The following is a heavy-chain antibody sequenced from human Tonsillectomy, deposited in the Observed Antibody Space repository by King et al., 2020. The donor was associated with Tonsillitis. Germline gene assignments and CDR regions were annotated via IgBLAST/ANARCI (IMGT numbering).Heavy chain of an antibody. CDR3: ARDRGVVVVAATDIDY. D-gene: IGHD2-15*01. Sequence: VQLVESGGGLVQPGGSLRLSCAASGFTFSSYWMHWVRQAPGKGLVWVSRINSDGSSPSYADSWKGRFTISRDYAKNKLYLKMNSRRAEDQAVYYCARDRGVVVVAATDIDYWGQGTLVTVSS. J-gene: IGHJ4*02. CDR1: GFTFSSYW. V-gene: IGHV3-74*01. CDR2: INSDGSSP.